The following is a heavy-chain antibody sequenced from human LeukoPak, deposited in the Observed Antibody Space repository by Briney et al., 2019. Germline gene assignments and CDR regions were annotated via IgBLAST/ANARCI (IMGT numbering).Heavy chain of an antibody. V-gene: IGHV1-18*01. Sequence: ASVKVSCKASGYTFTSYGISWVRQAPGQGLEWMGWISAYNGNTNYAQKLQGRVTMTTDTSTSTAYMELRSLRSDDTAVYYCARDRGQWEYQLLGWFDPWGQGTLVTVSS. CDR2: ISAYNGNT. CDR3: ARDRGQWEYQLLGWFDP. CDR1: GYTFTSYG. J-gene: IGHJ5*02. D-gene: IGHD2-2*01.